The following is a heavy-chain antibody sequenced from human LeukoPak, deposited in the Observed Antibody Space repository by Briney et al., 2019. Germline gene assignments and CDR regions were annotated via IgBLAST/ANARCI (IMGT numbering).Heavy chain of an antibody. Sequence: PGGSLRLSCAASGFTFSSYGMHWVRQAPGKGLEWVAVIWYDGSNKYYADSVKGRFTISRDNSKNTLYLQMNSLRAEDTAVYYCARGIAVAAPGPAFDIWGQGTMVTVSS. J-gene: IGHJ3*02. D-gene: IGHD6-19*01. V-gene: IGHV3-33*01. CDR3: ARGIAVAAPGPAFDI. CDR1: GFTFSSYG. CDR2: IWYDGSNK.